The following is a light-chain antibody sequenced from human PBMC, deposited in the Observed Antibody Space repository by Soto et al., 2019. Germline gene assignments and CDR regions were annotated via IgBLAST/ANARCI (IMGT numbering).Light chain of an antibody. V-gene: IGKV1-5*01. CDR2: DAS. CDR3: QQYYSYPAT. Sequence: DIQMTQAPATLSASVVDRATISGRASQSIHSWLAWYQQKPGKAPKLLIYDASSLESGVPSRFSGSASGTEFTLTISSLQPEDFATYYCQQYYSYPATFGQGTKVDIK. J-gene: IGKJ1*01. CDR1: QSIHSW.